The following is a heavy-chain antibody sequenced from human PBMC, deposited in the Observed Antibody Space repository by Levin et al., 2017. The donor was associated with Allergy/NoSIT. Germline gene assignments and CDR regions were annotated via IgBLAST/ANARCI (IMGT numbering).Heavy chain of an antibody. J-gene: IGHJ3*02. CDR1: GFSFSTYA. Sequence: PGGSLRLSCTASGFSFSTYAMSWVRQAPGKGLEWVSIISGGAGTTYQADSVKGRFTISRDNSKNTLFLQMTSLRADDTAVYYCAKDKRTSYYGSGSIGIDAVDTWGQGTMVTVSS. D-gene: IGHD3-10*01. V-gene: IGHV3-23*01. CDR3: AKDKRTSYYGSGSIGIDAVDT. CDR2: ISGGAGTT.